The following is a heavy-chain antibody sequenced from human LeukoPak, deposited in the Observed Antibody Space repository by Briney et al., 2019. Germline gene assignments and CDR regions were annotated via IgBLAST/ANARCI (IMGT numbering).Heavy chain of an antibody. V-gene: IGHV1-3*03. J-gene: IGHJ4*02. D-gene: IGHD3-16*02. CDR3: ARSAFGGVIADFDY. Sequence: ASVKVSCKASGYTYMHWVRQAPGQRLEWMGWINAGNGNTKYSQEFQGRVTITRDTSASTAYMELSSLRSEDMAVYYCARSAFGGVIADFDYWGQGTLVTVSS. CDR2: INAGNGNT. CDR1: GYTY.